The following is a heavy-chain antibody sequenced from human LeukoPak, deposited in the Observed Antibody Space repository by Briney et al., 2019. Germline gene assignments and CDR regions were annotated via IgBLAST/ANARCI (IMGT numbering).Heavy chain of an antibody. CDR2: IYNSGHT. J-gene: IGHJ1*01. D-gene: IGHD4-17*01. V-gene: IGHV4-59*01. Sequence: SETLSLTCTVSCGSISNYYWSCIRQPPGKGLEWIGYIYNSGHTNYNPSLKSRVTISEDTYKIQLSVKLSCVTAGDTAVYYCARAAVTTSRYFQHWGQGTLVTVSS. CDR3: ARAAVTTSRYFQH. CDR1: CGSISNYY.